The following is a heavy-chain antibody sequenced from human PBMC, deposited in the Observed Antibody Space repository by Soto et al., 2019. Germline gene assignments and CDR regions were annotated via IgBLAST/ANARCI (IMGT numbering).Heavy chain of an antibody. Sequence: WASVKVSCKTSGYTFTNYDVNWVRQAPGQGLEWMGWMNPNSLNTDYAQKFQGRITMTRNTSISTAYMDLRSLRSEDTAVYYCVRGGGYYNLLTGYDYWGQGTPVTVSS. CDR1: GYTFTNYD. CDR2: MNPNSLNT. V-gene: IGHV1-8*01. CDR3: VRGGGYYNLLTGYDY. D-gene: IGHD3-9*01. J-gene: IGHJ4*02.